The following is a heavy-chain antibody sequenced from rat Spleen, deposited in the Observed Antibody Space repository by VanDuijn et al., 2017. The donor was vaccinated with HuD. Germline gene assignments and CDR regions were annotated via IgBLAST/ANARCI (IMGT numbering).Heavy chain of an antibody. Sequence: EVQLVESGGGLVQPGRSMKLSCAASGFTFNNYYMAWVRQAPTKGLELVASISTGGGNTYYRDSVKGRFTISRDNAKSTLYLQMDSLRSEDTATYYCARHGNYPGITYYFDYWGQGTLVTVSS. CDR2: ISTGGGNT. J-gene: IGHJ3*01. V-gene: IGHV5-25*01. D-gene: IGHD1-4*01. CDR1: GFTFNNYY. CDR3: ARHGNYPGITYYFDY.